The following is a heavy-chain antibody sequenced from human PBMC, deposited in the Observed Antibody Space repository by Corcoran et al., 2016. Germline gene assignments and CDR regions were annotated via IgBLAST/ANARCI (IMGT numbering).Heavy chain of an antibody. D-gene: IGHD3-9*01. Sequence: QVTLRESGPALVKPTQTLTLTCTFSGFSLSTSGMCVSWIRQPPGKALEWLALIDWDDDKYYSTSLNTRLTISKDTSKNQVVLTMTNMDPVDTATYYCARSIYDILTGYPMGFDPWGQGTLVTVSS. J-gene: IGHJ5*02. CDR2: IDWDDDK. V-gene: IGHV2-70*01. CDR1: GFSLSTSGMC. CDR3: ARSIYDILTGYPMGFDP.